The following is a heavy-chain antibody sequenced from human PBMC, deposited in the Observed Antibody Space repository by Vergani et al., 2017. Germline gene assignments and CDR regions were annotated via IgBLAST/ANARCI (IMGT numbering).Heavy chain of an antibody. V-gene: IGHV1-69*12. J-gene: IGHJ6*03. CDR1: GGTFSSYA. CDR3: ASDSSGSYPHYYYYYMDV. D-gene: IGHD3-10*01. Sequence: QVQLLQSGAEVTKPGSSVKVSCKASGGTFSSYAISWVRQAPGQGLEWMGGIIPIFGTANYAQKFQGRVTITADESTSTAYMELSSLRSEDTAVYYCASDSSGSYPHYYYYYMDVWGKGTTVTVS. CDR2: IIPIFGTA.